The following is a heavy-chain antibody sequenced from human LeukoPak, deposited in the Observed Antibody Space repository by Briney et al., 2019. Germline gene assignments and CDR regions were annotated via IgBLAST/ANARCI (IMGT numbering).Heavy chain of an antibody. J-gene: IGHJ3*02. D-gene: IGHD3-10*01. CDR1: GGTFSSYA. Sequence: ASVKVSCKASGGTFSSYAISWVRQAPGQGLEWMGGIIPIFGTANYAQKFQGRVTITADESTSTAYMELSSLRSEDTAVYYCARWFGELTPAFDIWGQGTMVTVSS. V-gene: IGHV1-69*13. CDR2: IIPIFGTA. CDR3: ARWFGELTPAFDI.